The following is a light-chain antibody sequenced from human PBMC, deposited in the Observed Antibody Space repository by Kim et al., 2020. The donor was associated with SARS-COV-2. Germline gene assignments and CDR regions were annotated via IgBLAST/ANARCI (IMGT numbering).Light chain of an antibody. CDR3: QSYDNRLSGYV. Sequence: QSVLTQPPSVSGAPGQRVTISCTGISSNIGAGYEVHWYQQLPGPAPKLLIYGDINRPSGVPDRFSGSKSGTSASLAITGLQTEDEADYYCQSYDNRLSGYVFGTGTQLTAL. CDR1: SSNIGAGYE. V-gene: IGLV1-40*01. CDR2: GDI. J-gene: IGLJ1*01.